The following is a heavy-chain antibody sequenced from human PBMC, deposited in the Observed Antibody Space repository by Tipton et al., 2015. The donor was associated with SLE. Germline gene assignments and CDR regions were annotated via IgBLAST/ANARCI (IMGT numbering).Heavy chain of an antibody. Sequence: TLSLTCAVYGGSFSGYYWSWIRQPPGKGLEWIGEINHSGSTNYNPSLKSRVTISVDTSKNQFSLKLSSVTAADTAVYYCARDDYYDSSALAIWGQGTMVTVSS. J-gene: IGHJ3*02. CDR3: ARDDYYDSSALAI. CDR2: INHSGST. V-gene: IGHV4-34*01. D-gene: IGHD3-22*01. CDR1: GGSFSGYY.